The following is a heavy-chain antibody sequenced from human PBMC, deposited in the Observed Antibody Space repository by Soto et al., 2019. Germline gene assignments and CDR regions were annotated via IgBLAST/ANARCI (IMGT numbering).Heavy chain of an antibody. Sequence: GGSLRLSCAASGFIFSSYAMSWVRQAPGKGLEWVSGISGSGAYTYYTDSVKGRFTISRDNSKNTVYLQMHSLREEDTAVYYCAKDPATYCGGDCWGPFDPWGQGTLVTVSS. D-gene: IGHD2-21*02. V-gene: IGHV3-23*01. CDR3: AKDPATYCGGDCWGPFDP. CDR2: ISGSGAYT. J-gene: IGHJ5*02. CDR1: GFIFSSYA.